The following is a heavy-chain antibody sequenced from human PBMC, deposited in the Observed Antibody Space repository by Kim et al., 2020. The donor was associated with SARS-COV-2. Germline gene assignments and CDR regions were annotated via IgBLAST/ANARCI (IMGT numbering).Heavy chain of an antibody. Sequence: GGSLRLSCAASGFTVSSNYMSWVRQAPGKGLEWVSVIYSGGSTYYADSVKGRFTISRDNSKNTLYLQMNSLRAEDTAVYYCARDGTSPRDYYDSSGSPRDVWGQGTTVTVSS. J-gene: IGHJ6*02. V-gene: IGHV3-53*01. D-gene: IGHD3-22*01. CDR3: ARDGTSPRDYYDSSGSPRDV. CDR1: GFTVSSNY. CDR2: IYSGGST.